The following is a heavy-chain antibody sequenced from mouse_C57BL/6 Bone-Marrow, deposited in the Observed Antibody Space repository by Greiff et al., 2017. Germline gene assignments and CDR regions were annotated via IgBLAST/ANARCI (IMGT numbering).Heavy chain of an antibody. J-gene: IGHJ3*01. CDR3: TTWAPFAY. V-gene: IGHV14-4*01. CDR1: GFNIKDDY. Sequence: VQLQHSGAELVRPGASVKLSCTASGFNIKDDYMHWVKQRPEQGLEWIGWIDPENGDTEYASKFQGKATITADTSSNTAYLQLSSLTSEDTAVYYCTTWAPFAYWGQGTLVTVSA. CDR2: IDPENGDT.